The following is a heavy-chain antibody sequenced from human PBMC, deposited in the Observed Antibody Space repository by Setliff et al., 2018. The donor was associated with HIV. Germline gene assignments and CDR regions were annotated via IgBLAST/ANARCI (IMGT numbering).Heavy chain of an antibody. CDR1: GFSFDDYA. V-gene: IGHV3-9*01. Sequence: PGGSLRLSCIVSGFSFDDYAMNWVRQVPGKGLEWVSGISRNSVNMAYVDSVRGRFTISRDNANNSLYLQMNSLRLEDTAVYYCARGGTTSWNFWGQGTPVTVSS. D-gene: IGHD4-17*01. CDR2: ISRNSVNM. J-gene: IGHJ4*02. CDR3: ARGGTTSWNF.